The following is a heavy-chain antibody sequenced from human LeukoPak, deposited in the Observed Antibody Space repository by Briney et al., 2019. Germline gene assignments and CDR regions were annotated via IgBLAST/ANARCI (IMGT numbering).Heavy chain of an antibody. CDR1: GFTFSSYG. CDR2: IRYDGSNK. Sequence: GGSLRLSYAASGFTFSSYGMHWVRQAPGTGLEWVAFIRYDGSNKYYADSVKGRFTISRDNSKNTLYLQMNSLRAEDTAVYYCTTLRPYIQPRWGQGTMVTVSS. V-gene: IGHV3-30*02. D-gene: IGHD5-18*01. CDR3: TTLRPYIQPR. J-gene: IGHJ3*01.